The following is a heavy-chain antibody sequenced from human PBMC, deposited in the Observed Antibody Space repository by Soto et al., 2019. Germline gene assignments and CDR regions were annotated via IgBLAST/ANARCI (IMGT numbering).Heavy chain of an antibody. CDR3: AKDTAEYSSSWAAYYYYYGMDV. D-gene: IGHD6-13*01. V-gene: IGHV3-23*01. CDR1: GFTFSSYA. Sequence: GGSLRLSCAASGFTFSSYAMSWVRQAPGKGLEWVSAISGSGGSTYYADSVKGRFTISRDNSKNTLYLQMNSLRAEDTAVYYCAKDTAEYSSSWAAYYYYYGMDVWGQGTTVTVSS. CDR2: ISGSGGST. J-gene: IGHJ6*02.